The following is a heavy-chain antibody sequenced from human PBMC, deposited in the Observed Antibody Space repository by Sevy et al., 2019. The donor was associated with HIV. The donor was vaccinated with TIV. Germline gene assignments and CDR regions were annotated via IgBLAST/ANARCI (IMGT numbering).Heavy chain of an antibody. D-gene: IGHD3-3*01. Sequence: GESLKISCAASGFTFSSYWMHWVRQAPGKGLVWVSRINSDGSSTSYADSVKGRFTISRDNAKNTLYLQMNSLRAEDTAVYYCAKFFPHDAFDIWGQGTMVTVSS. V-gene: IGHV3-74*01. CDR1: GFTFSSYW. CDR3: AKFFPHDAFDI. CDR2: INSDGSST. J-gene: IGHJ3*02.